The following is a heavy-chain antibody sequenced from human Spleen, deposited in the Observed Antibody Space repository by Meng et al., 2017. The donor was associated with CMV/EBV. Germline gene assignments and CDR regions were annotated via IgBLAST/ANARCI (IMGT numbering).Heavy chain of an antibody. CDR1: RFAFSNYA. CDR3: AKRSTFWSGYFDC. J-gene: IGHJ5*01. V-gene: IGHV3-23*05. D-gene: IGHD3-3*01. Sequence: GESLKISCAAFRFAFSNYAMSWVRQAPGKGLEWVSVIYNNDNSTYYADSVKGRFTISRDNSKNTLYLQMNSLRAEDTAVYYCAKRSTFWSGYFDCWGHGTLVTVSS. CDR2: IYNNDNST.